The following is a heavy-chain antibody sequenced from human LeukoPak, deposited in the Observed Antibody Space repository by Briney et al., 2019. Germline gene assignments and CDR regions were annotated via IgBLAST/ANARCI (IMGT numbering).Heavy chain of an antibody. CDR1: GYTFTSYD. Sequence: GASVKVSCKASGYTFTSYDINWVRQATGQGLEWMGWMNPNSGNTGYAQKFQGRVTITRNTSISTAYMELSSLRSEDTAVYYCARDADYSNYEGWFDPWGQGTLVTVSS. CDR3: ARDADYSNYEGWFDP. D-gene: IGHD4-11*01. J-gene: IGHJ5*02. V-gene: IGHV1-8*03. CDR2: MNPNSGNT.